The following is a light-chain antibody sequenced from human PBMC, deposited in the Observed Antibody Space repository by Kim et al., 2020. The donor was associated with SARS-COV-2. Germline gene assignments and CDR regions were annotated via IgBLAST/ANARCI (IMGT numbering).Light chain of an antibody. CDR3: QTWDTNTAH. Sequence: SYELTQPPSVSVSPGQTVSINCSGDNLGDKYTSWYQQKPGQSPVAVIYQDDKRPPGIPERFSGSNSGNTATLTISGTQAMDEADYYCQTWDTNTAHFGGGTQLTVL. CDR2: QDD. J-gene: IGLJ2*01. V-gene: IGLV3-1*01. CDR1: NLGDKY.